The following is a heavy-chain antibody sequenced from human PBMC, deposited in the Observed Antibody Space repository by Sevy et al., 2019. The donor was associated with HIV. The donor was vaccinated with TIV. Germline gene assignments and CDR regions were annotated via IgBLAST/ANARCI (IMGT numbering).Heavy chain of an antibody. CDR3: AREGCTKPHDY. CDR2: LSFGCGEI. Sequence: GGSLRLSCAASGFTFSKYSMSWVRQPPGMGLEWVSTLSFGCGEINYADSVKGRFTISRDNSKSSVYLQMNNLRPEDTVVYYCAREGCTKPHDYWGQGTLVTRSS. J-gene: IGHJ4*01. D-gene: IGHD2-8*01. CDR1: GFTFSKYS. V-gene: IGHV3-23*01.